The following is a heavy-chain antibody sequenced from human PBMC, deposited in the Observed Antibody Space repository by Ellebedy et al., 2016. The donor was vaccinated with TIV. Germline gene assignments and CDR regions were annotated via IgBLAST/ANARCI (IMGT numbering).Heavy chain of an antibody. CDR2: INPNSGDT. V-gene: IGHV1-2*02. Sequence: AASVKVSCKATGYTFTGYYIHWVRQAPGQGLEWVGWINPNSGDTSYAQKLQGRVTMTGDTSISTAYMELNRLVFDDTAVYFCVRDLTNSASSSYWGQGTLVTVSS. D-gene: IGHD4-23*01. CDR3: VRDLTNSASSSY. CDR1: GYTFTGYY. J-gene: IGHJ4*02.